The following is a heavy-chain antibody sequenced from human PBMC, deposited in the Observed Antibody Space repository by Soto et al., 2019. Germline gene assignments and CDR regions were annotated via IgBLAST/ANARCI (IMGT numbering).Heavy chain of an antibody. CDR1: GGSINSSSYC. D-gene: IGHD2-2*02. CDR3: ARVIVVVQAAIRWFDP. Sequence: PSETLSLTCSVSGGSINSSSYCWGWIRQPPGKGLEWIGSIYHSGSSYYNPSLKSRVTISVETSKNLFSLKLSSVTAADTAVYYCARVIVVVQAAIRWFDPWGQGTLVTVSS. CDR2: IYHSGSS. V-gene: IGHV4-39*01. J-gene: IGHJ5*02.